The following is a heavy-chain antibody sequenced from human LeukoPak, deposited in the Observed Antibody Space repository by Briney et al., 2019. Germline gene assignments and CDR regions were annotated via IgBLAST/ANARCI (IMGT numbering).Heavy chain of an antibody. CDR2: IYYTGST. D-gene: IGHD6-13*01. J-gene: IGHJ4*01. V-gene: IGHV4-59*01. CDR1: GGSISSYY. CDR3: ARQQLSQLYYFDN. Sequence: SETLPLTCTVTGGSISSYYWSWIRQPPGKGLEWIGYIYYTGSTNYNPSLKSRVTISVDTSKNQFSLKLSSVTAADTAVYYCARQQLSQLYYFDNWGQGNLLT.